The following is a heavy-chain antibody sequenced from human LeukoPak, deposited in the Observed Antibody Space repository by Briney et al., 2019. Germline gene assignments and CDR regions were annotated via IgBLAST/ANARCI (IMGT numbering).Heavy chain of an antibody. V-gene: IGHV3-64D*06. CDR1: GFTFDDYA. CDR2: ISSNGDNT. Sequence: GGSLRLSCAASGFTFDDYAMHWVRQAPGKGLEYVSAISSNGDNTYYADSVKGRFTISRDNSKNTLYLQMSSLRADDTAVYYCVRGTGYWGQGTRVTVSS. J-gene: IGHJ4*02. CDR3: VRGTGY.